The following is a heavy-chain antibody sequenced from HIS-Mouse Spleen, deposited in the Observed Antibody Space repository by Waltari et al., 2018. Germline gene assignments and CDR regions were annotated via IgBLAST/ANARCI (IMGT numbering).Heavy chain of an antibody. Sequence: QVQLVESGVGVVQLGRSLRLPCAASGLNFSSFGMDWVRQAPGKGLEWVAVIWYDGSNKYYADSVKGRFTISRDNSKNTLYLQMNSLRAEDTAVYYCAKGGLMVYAIGDYWGQGTLVTVSS. D-gene: IGHD2-8*01. V-gene: IGHV3-33*06. CDR1: GLNFSSFG. CDR2: IWYDGSNK. J-gene: IGHJ4*02. CDR3: AKGGLMVYAIGDY.